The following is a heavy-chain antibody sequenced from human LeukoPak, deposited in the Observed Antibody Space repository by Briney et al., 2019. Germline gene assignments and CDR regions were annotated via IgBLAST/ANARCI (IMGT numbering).Heavy chain of an antibody. Sequence: PSETLSLTCTVSGGSISSSSYYWGWIRQPPGKGLEWIGSIYYSGSTYYNPSLKSRVTISVDTSKNQFSLKLSSVTAADTAVYYCARHIDGFGFSSGYRYFDYWGQGTLVTVSS. CDR2: IYYSGST. V-gene: IGHV4-39*01. CDR3: ARHIDGFGFSSGYRYFDY. D-gene: IGHD3-3*01. J-gene: IGHJ4*02. CDR1: GGSISSSSYY.